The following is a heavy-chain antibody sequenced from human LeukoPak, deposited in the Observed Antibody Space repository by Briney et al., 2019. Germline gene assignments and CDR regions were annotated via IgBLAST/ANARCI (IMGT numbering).Heavy chain of an antibody. CDR3: GTTVTTGRRY. CDR1: GFTFSSYA. V-gene: IGHV3-23*01. Sequence: GGSLRLSCAASGFTFSSYAMSWVRQAPGKGLEWVPAISGSGGSTYYADSVKGRFTISRDNSKNTLYLQMNSLRAEDTAVYYCGTTVTTGRRYWGQGTLVTVSS. J-gene: IGHJ4*02. CDR2: ISGSGGST. D-gene: IGHD4-17*01.